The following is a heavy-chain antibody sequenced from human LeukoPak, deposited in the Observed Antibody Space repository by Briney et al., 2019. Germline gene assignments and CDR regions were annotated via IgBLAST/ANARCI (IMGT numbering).Heavy chain of an antibody. CDR3: ARRRVLRYFDWINWFDP. CDR1: GFSLSTSGVG. D-gene: IGHD3-9*01. J-gene: IGHJ5*02. V-gene: IGHV2-5*02. CDR2: IYWDDDK. Sequence: SGPTLVNPTQTLTLSCTFSGFSLSTSGVGVGWIRQPPGKALEWLAVIYWDDDKRYSPSLKSRLTITKDTSKNQVVLTMTNMDPVDTATYYCARRRVLRYFDWINWFDPWGQGTLVTVSS.